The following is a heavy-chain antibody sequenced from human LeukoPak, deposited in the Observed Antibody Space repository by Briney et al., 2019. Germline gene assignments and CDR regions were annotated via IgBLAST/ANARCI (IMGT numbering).Heavy chain of an antibody. V-gene: IGHV3-33*01. D-gene: IGHD2-15*01. CDR2: IWYEGSNK. J-gene: IGHJ6*03. CDR1: GFTFSSYV. Sequence: GGSLRLSCAASGFTFSSYVMPSGPQAPGKGVGKVAFIWYEGSNKYYADAVKGRFTIHRDDSRNPLYLQMKILRDGGTAVYYCARAYCSGGSCYPYYYYMDVWGKGTTVTISS. CDR3: ARAYCSGGSCYPYYYYMDV.